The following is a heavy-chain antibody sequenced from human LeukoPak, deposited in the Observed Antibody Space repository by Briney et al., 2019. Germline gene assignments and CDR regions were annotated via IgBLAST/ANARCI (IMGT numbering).Heavy chain of an antibody. CDR1: GFTVSSNY. CDR2: IYSGGST. V-gene: IGHV3-66*01. Sequence: GGTLRLSCAASGFTVSSNYMSWVRQAPGRGLEWVSVIYSGGSTYYADSVKGRFTISRDNSKNTLFLQMNSLSAEDTAVYYCARDLAWDAFDIWGQGTMVTVSS. J-gene: IGHJ3*02. CDR3: ARDLAWDAFDI.